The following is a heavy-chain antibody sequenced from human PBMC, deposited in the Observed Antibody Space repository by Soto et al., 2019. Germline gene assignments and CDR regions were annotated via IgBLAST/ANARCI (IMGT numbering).Heavy chain of an antibody. CDR3: ARAPSGSYPEFDY. V-gene: IGHV3-30-3*01. CDR1: GFIFSSYT. D-gene: IGHD1-26*01. Sequence: GGSLRLSCAASGFIFSSYTMHWVRQAPGKGLEWVGVITYDGSNQYYADSVKGRFTISRDNSRNILFLQMNSLRPDDTAVYYCARAPSGSYPEFDYWGQGTLVTVSS. CDR2: ITYDGSNQ. J-gene: IGHJ4*02.